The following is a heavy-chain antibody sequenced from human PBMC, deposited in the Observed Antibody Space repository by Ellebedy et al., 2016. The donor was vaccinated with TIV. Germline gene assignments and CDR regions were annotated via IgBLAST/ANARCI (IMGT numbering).Heavy chain of an antibody. CDR2: ISGDSSHR. V-gene: IGHV3-11*05. Sequence: GGSLRLXXAASGFTFSDYYMTWIRQAPGRGLEWVSQISGDSSHRHHADSVRGRFTISRDNAKEAVYLQLDSLRADDTAIYYCARGRITTLGYLEYWGPGALVTVSS. CDR3: ARGRITTLGYLEY. CDR1: GFTFSDYY. J-gene: IGHJ4*02. D-gene: IGHD3-22*01.